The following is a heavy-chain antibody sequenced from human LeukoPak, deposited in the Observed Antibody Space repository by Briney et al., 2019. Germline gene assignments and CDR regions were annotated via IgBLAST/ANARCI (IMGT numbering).Heavy chain of an antibody. V-gene: IGHV3-23*01. CDR2: LRGPEGSP. Sequence: GGSLRLSCAASGFTFSSYTMTWVRQAPGKGLEWVSSLRGPEGSPYYADSVKGRFTISRDNAKNSLYLQMNSLRVEDTAVYHCARDPSGSSSWVRFDYWGQGTLVTVSS. D-gene: IGHD6-13*01. CDR3: ARDPSGSSSWVRFDY. J-gene: IGHJ4*02. CDR1: GFTFSSYT.